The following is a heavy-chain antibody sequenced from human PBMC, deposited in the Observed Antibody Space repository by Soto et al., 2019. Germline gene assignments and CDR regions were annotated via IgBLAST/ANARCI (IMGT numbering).Heavy chain of an antibody. V-gene: IGHV1-69*01. D-gene: IGHD3-10*01. CDR1: GGTLNSYA. CDR2: IIPIFGTP. J-gene: IGHJ5*02. Sequence: QVQLVQSGAEVRKPGSSVKVSCKASGGTLNSYAINWVRQAPGKGLEWMGGIIPIFGTPKYAQNFQGGVTITADESTSTVYMELSSLTSEDTAVYYCARATAWFGLEGENWFDPWGQGTLVSVSS. CDR3: ARATAWFGLEGENWFDP.